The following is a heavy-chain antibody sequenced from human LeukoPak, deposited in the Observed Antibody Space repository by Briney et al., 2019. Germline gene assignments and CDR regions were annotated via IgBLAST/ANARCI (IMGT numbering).Heavy chain of an antibody. CDR3: ARGLWEDTAMVRFEFDY. CDR2: TNHSGST. CDR1: GGSFSGYY. D-gene: IGHD5-18*01. J-gene: IGHJ4*02. Sequence: PSETLSLTCAVYGGSFSGYYWSWIRQPPGKGLEWIGETNHSGSTNYNPSLKSRVTISVDTSKNQFSLKLSSVTAADTAVYYCARGLWEDTAMVRFEFDYWGQGTLVTVSS. V-gene: IGHV4-34*01.